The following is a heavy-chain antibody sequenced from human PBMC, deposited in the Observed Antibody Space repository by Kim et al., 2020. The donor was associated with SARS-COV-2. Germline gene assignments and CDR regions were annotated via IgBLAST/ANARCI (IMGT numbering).Heavy chain of an antibody. J-gene: IGHJ4*01. D-gene: IGHD3-10*01. CDR2: ISYDGSNK. Sequence: GGSLRLSCAASGFTFSSYGMHWVRQAPGKGLEWVAVISYDGSNKYYADSVKGRFTISRDNSKNTLYLQMNSLRAEDTAVYYCAKDHITMVRGAGDFDYWG. V-gene: IGHV3-30*18. CDR1: GFTFSSYG. CDR3: AKDHITMVRGAGDFDY.